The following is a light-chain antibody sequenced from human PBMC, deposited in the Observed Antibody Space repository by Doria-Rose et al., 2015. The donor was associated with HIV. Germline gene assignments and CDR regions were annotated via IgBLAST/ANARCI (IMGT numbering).Light chain of an antibody. J-gene: IGKJ4*01. CDR2: AAS. V-gene: IGKV1-39*01. Sequence: DIRLTQSPSSLSASVGDRVTITCRASQSTGSFLNWYQQKPGKAPKLLIYAASSLQNGVPPRFSGSGSGTDLTLTISSLQPEDFATYFCQQSYSTPLTFGGGTKVEIK. CDR3: QQSYSTPLT. CDR1: QSTGSF.